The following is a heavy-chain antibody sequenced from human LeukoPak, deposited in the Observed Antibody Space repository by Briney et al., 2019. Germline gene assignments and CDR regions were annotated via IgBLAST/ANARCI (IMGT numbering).Heavy chain of an antibody. CDR1: GFTLSSYG. D-gene: IGHD3-22*01. Sequence: GGSLRLSCAASGFTLSSYGMHWVRQAPGKGLEWVAVISYDGSNKYYADSVKGRFTISRDNSKNTLYLQMNSLRAEDTAVYYCAKVDYYDSSGYGLDYWGQGTLVTVSS. CDR2: ISYDGSNK. CDR3: AKVDYYDSSGYGLDY. V-gene: IGHV3-30*18. J-gene: IGHJ4*02.